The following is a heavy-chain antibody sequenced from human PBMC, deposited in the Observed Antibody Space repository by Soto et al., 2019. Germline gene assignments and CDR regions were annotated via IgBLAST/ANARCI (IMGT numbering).Heavy chain of an antibody. V-gene: IGHV1-24*01. J-gene: IGHJ1*01. CDR3: ATDLRVPPSSSTEYFQH. Sequence: ASVKVSCKASGYTLTELSMHWVRQAPGKGLEWMGGFDPEDGETIYAQKFQGRVTMTEDTSTDTAYMELSSLRSEDTAVYYCATDLRVPPSSSTEYFQHWGQGTLVTVSS. CDR2: FDPEDGET. D-gene: IGHD6-6*01. CDR1: GYTLTELS.